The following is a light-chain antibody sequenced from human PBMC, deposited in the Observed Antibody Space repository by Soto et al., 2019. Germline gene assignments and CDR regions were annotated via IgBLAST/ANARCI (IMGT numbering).Light chain of an antibody. CDR1: QSISGY. J-gene: IGKJ2*01. CDR3: QQTFSAPVT. V-gene: IGKV1-39*01. CDR2: AAS. Sequence: DIQMTQSPSSLSASVGDRVTITCRASQSISGYLNWYQQKPGEAPKILIYAASTLQSGVPSRFSGRGSGPDFSLTISSLQPEDFATYYCQQTFSAPVTFGQGTRLEIK.